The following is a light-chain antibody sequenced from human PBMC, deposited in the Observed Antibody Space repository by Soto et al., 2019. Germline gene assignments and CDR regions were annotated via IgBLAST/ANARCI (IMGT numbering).Light chain of an antibody. CDR3: QQYDSVPFT. V-gene: IGKV1-33*01. J-gene: IGKJ3*01. Sequence: DIQMTQSPSSLSASVGDRVAITCQASQDISNFLNWYQQKPGKAPKLLTYDASDLETGVPSRFSGSGFATDFSVTISNLQIEGFATYDCQQYDSVPFTFGPGTTVDFK. CDR2: DAS. CDR1: QDISNF.